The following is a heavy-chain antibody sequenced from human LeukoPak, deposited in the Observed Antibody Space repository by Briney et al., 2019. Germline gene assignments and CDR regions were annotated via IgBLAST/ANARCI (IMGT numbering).Heavy chain of an antibody. V-gene: IGHV3-7*03. CDR2: IKQDGSEK. CDR1: GFTFNSYW. Sequence: AGGSLRLSCAASGFTFNSYWMSWVRQAPGKGLEWVANIKQDGSEKYYVDSVTGRFTISRDNAKNSLYLQMNSLRAEDTALYYCAKPAKTDYADYWGQGTLVTVSS. J-gene: IGHJ4*02. D-gene: IGHD1-14*01. CDR3: AKPAKTDYADY.